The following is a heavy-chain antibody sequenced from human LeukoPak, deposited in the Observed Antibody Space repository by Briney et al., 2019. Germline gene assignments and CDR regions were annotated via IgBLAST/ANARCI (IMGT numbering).Heavy chain of an antibody. CDR2: IYHSGST. CDR1: GGSISSSNW. Sequence: SGTLSLTCAVSGGSISSSNWWSWVRQPPGKGLEWIGEIYHSGSTNYNPSLKSRVTISVDKSKNQFSLKLSSVTAADTAVYYCARSLDYYDSSGSVFDYWGQGTLVTVSS. CDR3: ARSLDYYDSSGSVFDY. V-gene: IGHV4-4*02. D-gene: IGHD3-22*01. J-gene: IGHJ4*02.